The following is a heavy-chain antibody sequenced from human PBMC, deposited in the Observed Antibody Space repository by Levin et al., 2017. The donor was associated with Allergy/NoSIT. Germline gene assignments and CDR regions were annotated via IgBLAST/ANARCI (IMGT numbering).Heavy chain of an antibody. J-gene: IGHJ1*01. CDR1: GFTFSSYA. CDR2: ISYDGSNK. V-gene: IGHV3-30*04. D-gene: IGHD3-22*01. Sequence: SCAASGFTFSSYAMHWVRQAPGKGLEWVAVISYDGSNKYYADSVKGRFTISRDNSKNTLYLQMNSLRAEDTAVYYCARGLKEYYYDSSGSHAEYFQHWGQGTLVTVSS. CDR3: ARGLKEYYYDSSGSHAEYFQH.